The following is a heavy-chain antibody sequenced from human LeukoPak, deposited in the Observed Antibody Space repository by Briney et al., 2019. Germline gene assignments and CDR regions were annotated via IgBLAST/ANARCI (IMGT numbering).Heavy chain of an antibody. Sequence: ASVKVSCKASGYTFTGYYMHWVRQAPGQGLEWMGWINPNSGGTNYAQKFQGRVTMTRDTSISTAYMELSRLRSDDTAVYYCARDRGDLGGNLNSYYYGLDVWGQGTTVTVSS. CDR2: INPNSGGT. V-gene: IGHV1-2*02. D-gene: IGHD4-23*01. CDR3: ARDRGDLGGNLNSYYYGLDV. CDR1: GYTFTGYY. J-gene: IGHJ6*02.